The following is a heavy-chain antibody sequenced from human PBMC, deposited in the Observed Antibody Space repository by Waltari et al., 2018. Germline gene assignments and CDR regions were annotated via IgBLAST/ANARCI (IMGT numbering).Heavy chain of an antibody. V-gene: IGHV4-34*01. J-gene: IGHJ5*02. CDR2: INHSGSN. Sequence: QVQLQQWGAGLLKPSETLSLTCAVYGGSFSGYYWSWIRQPPGKGLEWIGEINHSGSNNENPSLKSRVTISVDTSKNQFSLKLRYVTAADTAVYYCARDAAAGTRQKGNWFDPWGQGTLVTVSS. D-gene: IGHD6-13*01. CDR1: GGSFSGYY. CDR3: ARDAAAGTRQKGNWFDP.